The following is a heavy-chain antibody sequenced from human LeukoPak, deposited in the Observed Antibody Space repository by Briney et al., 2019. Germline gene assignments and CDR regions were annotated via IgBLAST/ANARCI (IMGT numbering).Heavy chain of an antibody. V-gene: IGHV3-21*04. CDR3: ARVPNLIAIDS. J-gene: IGHJ4*02. Sequence: GGSLRLSCAASGFTFSSYSMNWVRQAPGKGLEWVSSISSSSSYIYYADSVKGRFTISRDNAKNSLYLQMNSLRAEDSALYFCARVPNLIAIDSWGQGTLVTVSS. CDR2: ISSSSSYI. CDR1: GFTFSSYS. D-gene: IGHD6-13*01.